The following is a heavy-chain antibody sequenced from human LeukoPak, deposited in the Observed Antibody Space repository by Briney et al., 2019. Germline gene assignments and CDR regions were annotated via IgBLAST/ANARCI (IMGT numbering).Heavy chain of an antibody. V-gene: IGHV4-4*07. CDR2: IYTSGST. CDR3: ARDRYSSYYDFWSGLDWFDP. D-gene: IGHD3-3*01. Sequence: SETLSLTCTVSGGSISSYYWSWIRQPAGKGLEWIGRIYTSGSTNYNPSLKSRVTMSVDTSKNQFSLKLSSVTAADTAVYYCARDRYSSYYDFWSGLDWFDPGAREPWSPSPQ. J-gene: IGHJ5*02. CDR1: GGSISSYY.